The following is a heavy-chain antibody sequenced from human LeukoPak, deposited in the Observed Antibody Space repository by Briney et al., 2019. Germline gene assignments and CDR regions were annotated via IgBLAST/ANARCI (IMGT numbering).Heavy chain of an antibody. D-gene: IGHD2-2*01. CDR2: IVVGSGNT. Sequence: SVKVSCKASGFTFTSSAVQWVRQARGQRLEWIGWIVVGSGNTNYAQKFQERVTITRDMSTSTAYMELSSLRSEDTAVYYCATTSPDCSSTSCPFDYWGQGTLVTVSS. J-gene: IGHJ4*02. CDR1: GFTFTSSA. CDR3: ATTSPDCSSTSCPFDY. V-gene: IGHV1-58*01.